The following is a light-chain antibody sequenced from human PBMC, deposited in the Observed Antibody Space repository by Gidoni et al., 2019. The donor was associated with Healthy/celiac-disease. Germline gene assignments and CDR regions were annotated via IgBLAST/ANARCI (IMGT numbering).Light chain of an antibody. CDR1: QSVSSN. Sequence: EIVITHSRATLSVSPGESATLTCRASQSVSSNLAWSQQKPGQAPRLLIYGASTRATGIPARLSGSGSGTEFTLTISSLQSEDFAVYYCQQYSNWPPWTFXXXTKVEIK. CDR3: QQYSNWPPWT. J-gene: IGKJ1*01. CDR2: GAS. V-gene: IGKV3-15*01.